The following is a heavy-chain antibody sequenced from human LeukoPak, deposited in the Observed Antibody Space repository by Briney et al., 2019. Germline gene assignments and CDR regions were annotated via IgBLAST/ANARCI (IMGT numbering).Heavy chain of an antibody. J-gene: IGHJ3*02. CDR1: GGTFSSYA. V-gene: IGHV1-69*01. CDR3: ARGVRGVIITFDAFDI. CDR2: IIPIFGTA. Sequence: LVKVSCKASGGTFSSYAISWVRQAPGQGLEWMGGIIPIFGTANYAQKFQGRVTITADESTSTAYMELSSLRSEDTAVYYCARGVRGVIITFDAFDIWGQGTMVTVSS. D-gene: IGHD3-10*02.